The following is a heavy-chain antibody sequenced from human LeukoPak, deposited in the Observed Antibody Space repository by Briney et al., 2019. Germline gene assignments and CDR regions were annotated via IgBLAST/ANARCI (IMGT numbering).Heavy chain of an antibody. CDR2: SKYDGSSA. J-gene: IGHJ4*02. Sequence: GGSLRLSCAASGFALSGYWMHWVRQAPGQGLVWVSRSKYDGSSATYADPVKGRFTVSGDNAKNTLYLQMNSLRAEDTAVYYCAKSDYFDYWGQGTLVTVSS. CDR3: AKSDYFDY. V-gene: IGHV3-74*03. CDR1: GFALSGYW.